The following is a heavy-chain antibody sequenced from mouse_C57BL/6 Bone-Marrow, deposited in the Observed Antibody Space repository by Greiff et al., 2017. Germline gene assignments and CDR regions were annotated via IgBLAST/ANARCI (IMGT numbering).Heavy chain of an antibody. Sequence: VKLMESGAELARPGASVKMSCKASGYTFTSYTMHWVKQRPGQGLEWIGYINPSSGYTKYNQKFKDKATLTADKSSSTAYMQLSSLTSEDSAVYYCARYCYNAMDYWGQGTSVTVSS. CDR2: INPSSGYT. D-gene: IGHD2-12*01. CDR1: GYTFTSYT. J-gene: IGHJ4*01. CDR3: ARYCYNAMDY. V-gene: IGHV1-4*01.